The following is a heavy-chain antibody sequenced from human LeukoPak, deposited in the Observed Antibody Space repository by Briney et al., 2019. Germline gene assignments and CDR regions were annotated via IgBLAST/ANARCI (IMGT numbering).Heavy chain of an antibody. V-gene: IGHV1-24*01. J-gene: IGHJ4*02. D-gene: IGHD2-15*01. Sequence: ASVKVSCKVSGYTLTELSIHWVRQAPGKGLEWMGGFHPEHGETIYAQKFQGRVTVTEDVSRDTAYMELSSLRSEDTAVYYCARELLVAAYFDYWGQGTLVTVSS. CDR2: FHPEHGET. CDR1: GYTLTELS. CDR3: ARELLVAAYFDY.